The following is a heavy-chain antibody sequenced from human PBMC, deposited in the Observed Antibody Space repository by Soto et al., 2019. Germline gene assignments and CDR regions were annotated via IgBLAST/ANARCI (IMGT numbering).Heavy chain of an antibody. CDR1: GFTFSSYG. V-gene: IGHV3-33*01. CDR2: IWYDGSNK. J-gene: IGHJ4*02. D-gene: IGHD1-26*01. Sequence: QVQLVESGGGVVQPGRSLRLSCAASGFTFSSYGMHWVRQAPGKGLEWVAVIWYDGSNKYYADSVKGRFTISRDNSKNTLYLQMNSLRAEDTAVYYCARDPGGEVVGFFDYWGQGTLVTVSS. CDR3: ARDPGGEVVGFFDY.